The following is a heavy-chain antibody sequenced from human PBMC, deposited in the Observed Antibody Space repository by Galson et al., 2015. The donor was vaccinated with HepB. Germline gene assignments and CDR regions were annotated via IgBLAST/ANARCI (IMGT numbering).Heavy chain of an antibody. CDR2: IKTDGSAK. V-gene: IGHV3-7*01. CDR3: ARDWAPASL. D-gene: IGHD3-16*01. CDR1: GFSFSSYW. Sequence: LRLSCAASGFSFSSYWMSWVRQAPGKGLECVATIKTDGSAKQYVDSVRGRFTISRDNAKSSLFLQMNSLRGEDTAVYYCARDWAPASLWGQGTLVTVSS. J-gene: IGHJ4*02.